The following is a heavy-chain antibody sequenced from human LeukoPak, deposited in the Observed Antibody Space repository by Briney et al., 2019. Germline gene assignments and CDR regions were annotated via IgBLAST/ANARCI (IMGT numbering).Heavy chain of an antibody. CDR2: IYSGGST. V-gene: IGHV3-53*01. CDR1: GFTVSSNY. D-gene: IGHD2-2*01. CDR3: AREHCSSTSCYGAFDI. J-gene: IGHJ3*02. Sequence: GSLRLSCAASGFTVSSNYMSWVRQAPGKGLEWVSVIYSGGSTYYADSVKGRFTISRDNSKNTLYLQMNSLRAEDTAVYYCAREHCSSTSCYGAFDIWGQGTMVTVSS.